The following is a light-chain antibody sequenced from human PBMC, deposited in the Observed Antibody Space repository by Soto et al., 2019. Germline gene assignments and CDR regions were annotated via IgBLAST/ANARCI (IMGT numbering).Light chain of an antibody. J-gene: IGLJ1*01. Sequence: QSVLTRPLSAAGPPGQSVTSSCSATRSDVGGYTYVSWYQQHPGPAPNLLIYEVTKRPSGVPDRFSGSKSGNTASLTVSGLQAEDEAYYYGSSDAGITPSVFGTGTKVTV. CDR2: EVT. CDR3: SSDAGITPSV. V-gene: IGLV2-8*01. CDR1: RSDVGGYTY.